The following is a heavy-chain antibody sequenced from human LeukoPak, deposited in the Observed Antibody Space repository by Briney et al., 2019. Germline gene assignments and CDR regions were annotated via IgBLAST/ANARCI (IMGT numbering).Heavy chain of an antibody. CDR2: GSPIFGTA. V-gene: IGHV1-69*05. CDR1: GGTFSSCA. CDR3: ARSVRLGTIVGATAYFDY. Sequence: SVKVSCKASGGTFSSCAISWVRQGPGQGLELMGGGSPIFGTANYAQKFQGRVTITTDESTSTAYMELSSLRSEDTAVYYCARSVRLGTIVGATAYFDYWGQGTLVTVSS. D-gene: IGHD1-26*01. J-gene: IGHJ4*02.